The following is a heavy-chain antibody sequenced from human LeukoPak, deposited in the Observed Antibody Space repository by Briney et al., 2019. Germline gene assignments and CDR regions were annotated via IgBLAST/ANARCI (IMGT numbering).Heavy chain of an antibody. Sequence: SETLSLTCAVSGGSISSSNWWSWVRQPPGKGLEWIGEIYHSGSTNYNPSLKSRVTISVDKSKNQFSLKLSSVTAADTAVYYCARMGSGWHLSQYYFDYWGQGTLVTVSS. D-gene: IGHD6-19*01. CDR2: IYHSGST. V-gene: IGHV4-4*02. CDR1: GGSISSSNW. CDR3: ARMGSGWHLSQYYFDY. J-gene: IGHJ4*02.